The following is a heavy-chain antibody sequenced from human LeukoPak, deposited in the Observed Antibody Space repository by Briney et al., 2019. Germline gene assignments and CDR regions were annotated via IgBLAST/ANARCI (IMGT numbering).Heavy chain of an antibody. V-gene: IGHV1-58*02. Sequence: SVKVSCKASGFTFTSSAMRWVRQARGERLEWIGWIVVGSGFTNYAQKFQERVTITRDMSTSTAYMELSSLRSEDTAVYYCAAAPKYNWHPNWFEPWGPGTLVTVSS. CDR2: IVVGSGFT. CDR1: GFTFTSSA. D-gene: IGHD1-20*01. J-gene: IGHJ5*02. CDR3: AAAPKYNWHPNWFEP.